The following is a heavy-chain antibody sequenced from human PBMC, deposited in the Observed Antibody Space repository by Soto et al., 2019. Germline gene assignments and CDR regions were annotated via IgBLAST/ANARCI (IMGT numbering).Heavy chain of an antibody. CDR2: MNPNSGNT. D-gene: IGHD3-22*01. CDR3: AIAGYDSSGYYIFDY. CDR1: GYTFTSYD. Sequence: ASVKVSCKASGYTFTSYDINWVRQATGQGLEWMGWMNPNSGNTGYAQKFQGRVTMTRNTSISTAYMELSSLRSEDTAVYYCAIAGYDSSGYYIFDYWGKGTLVTVSS. V-gene: IGHV1-8*01. J-gene: IGHJ4*02.